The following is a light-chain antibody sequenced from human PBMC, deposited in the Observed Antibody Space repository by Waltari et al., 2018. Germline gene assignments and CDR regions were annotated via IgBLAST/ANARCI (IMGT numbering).Light chain of an antibody. CDR3: QQRSNWPWT. CDR2: AAS. V-gene: IGKV3-11*01. Sequence: EIVLTQSPATLSLSPGERATLSCRASQSVSSYLAWSQQKPGQAPRLLIYAASNRATGIPARFSGRGSGADFTLTISSLEPEDFAVYYCQQRSNWPWTFGQGTKVEIK. J-gene: IGKJ1*01. CDR1: QSVSSY.